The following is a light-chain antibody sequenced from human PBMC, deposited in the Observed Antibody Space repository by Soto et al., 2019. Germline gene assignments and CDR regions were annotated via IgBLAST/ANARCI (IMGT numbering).Light chain of an antibody. J-gene: IGLJ1*01. V-gene: IGLV2-14*01. Sequence: QSALTQPAPVSGSPGQSITISCTGTNSDVGGFDFVSWYQHHPGKAPKLMIYEVTNRPSGVSDRFSGSKSGSTASLTISGLQAEDEADYYCSSYSVSSTLYVFGTGTKVTVL. CDR2: EVT. CDR1: NSDVGGFDF. CDR3: SSYSVSSTLYV.